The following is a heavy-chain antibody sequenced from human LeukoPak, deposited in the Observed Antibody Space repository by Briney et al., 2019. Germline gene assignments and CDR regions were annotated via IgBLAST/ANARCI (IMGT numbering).Heavy chain of an antibody. CDR3: ARGRGSYSADY. CDR2: LSYDGSNE. D-gene: IGHD1-26*01. V-gene: IGHV3-30-3*01. J-gene: IGHJ4*02. CDR1: GFTFSSYP. Sequence: PGGSLRLSCAASGFTFSSYPMHWVRQAPGKGLEWVALLSYDGSNECYADSVKGRFTISRDNSKNTLYLQMNSLRAEDTAVYYCARGRGSYSADYWGQGTLVTVSS.